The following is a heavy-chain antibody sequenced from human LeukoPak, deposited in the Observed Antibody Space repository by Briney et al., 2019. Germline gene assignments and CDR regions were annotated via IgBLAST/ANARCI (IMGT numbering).Heavy chain of an antibody. CDR1: GGSISSGNW. CDR2: INHSGST. CDR3: AREYGSGSFPPGGY. D-gene: IGHD3-10*01. Sequence: PSETPSLTCAVSGGSISSGNWWSWVRQPPGAGLEWLGEINHSGSTNYNPSLKSRVSISVDTSKNQFSLKLSSVTAADTAVYYCAREYGSGSFPPGGYWGQGTLVTVSS. V-gene: IGHV4-4*02. J-gene: IGHJ4*02.